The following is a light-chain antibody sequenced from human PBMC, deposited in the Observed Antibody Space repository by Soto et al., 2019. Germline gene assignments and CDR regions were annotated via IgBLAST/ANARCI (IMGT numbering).Light chain of an antibody. V-gene: IGKV1-33*01. CDR3: QQYDILWT. CDR2: AAS. J-gene: IGKJ5*01. CDR1: QDITNF. Sequence: DIQMTQSPSSLSASVGDRVTITCQASQDITNFLNWYQHKPGRAPKLLIYAASTLQSGVPSRFSGSGSGTDFAFTISSLQPEDIATYYCQQYDILWTFGQGTRLEIK.